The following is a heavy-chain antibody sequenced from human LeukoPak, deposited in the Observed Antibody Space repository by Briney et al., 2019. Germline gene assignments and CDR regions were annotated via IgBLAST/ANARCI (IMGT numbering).Heavy chain of an antibody. CDR1: DYTFTNYD. V-gene: IGHV1-18*01. CDR2: ISGYNGKT. Sequence: ASVKVSCKSSDYTFTNYDISWVRQAPGQGLEWMGWISGYNGKTSFAQKVQGRVTLTSDTSTSTAYMELRSLRSDDTAVHYCARDEGGFDIWGQGTMVTVS. CDR3: ARDEGGFDI. J-gene: IGHJ3*02.